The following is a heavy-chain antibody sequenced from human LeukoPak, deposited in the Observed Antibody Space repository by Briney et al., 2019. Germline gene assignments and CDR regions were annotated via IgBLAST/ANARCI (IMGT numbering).Heavy chain of an antibody. CDR1: GGSFSGYY. J-gene: IGHJ4*02. D-gene: IGHD2/OR15-2a*01. CDR3: ARRVRYYKEVNFDY. Sequence: PSGTLSLTCAVYGGSFSGYYWSWIRQPPGKGLEWIGEINHSGSTNYNPSLKSRVTISVDTSKNQFSLKLSSVTAADTAVYYCARRVRYYKEVNFDYWGQGTLVTVSS. V-gene: IGHV4-34*01. CDR2: INHSGST.